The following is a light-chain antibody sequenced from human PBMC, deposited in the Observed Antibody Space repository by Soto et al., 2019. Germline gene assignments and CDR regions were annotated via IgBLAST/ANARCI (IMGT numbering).Light chain of an antibody. Sequence: EIVMTQSPATLSASPGERATLSCRASQSVNSNLAWYRQKPGQAPRLRLSDASTRATGVPARFSGSGSGTVFTLTISSLQSEDSGIYSCQQYNFWPPLTFGGGTKVEIK. J-gene: IGKJ4*01. CDR3: QQYNFWPPLT. CDR2: DAS. CDR1: QSVNSN. V-gene: IGKV3-15*01.